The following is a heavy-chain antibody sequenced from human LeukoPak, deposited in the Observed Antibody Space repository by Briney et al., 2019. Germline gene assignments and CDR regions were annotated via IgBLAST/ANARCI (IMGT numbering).Heavy chain of an antibody. D-gene: IGHD6-6*01. CDR3: ARVEILSSSSDYYYYMDV. CDR2: IKQDGNEK. J-gene: IGHJ6*03. Sequence: GGSLRLSCAASGFTFSSYWMSWVRQAPGKGLEWVANIKQDGNEKYYVDSVKGRFTISRDNAKNSLYLQMNSLRAEDTALYYCARVEILSSSSDYYYYMDVWGKGTTVTVSS. CDR1: GFTFSSYW. V-gene: IGHV3-7*03.